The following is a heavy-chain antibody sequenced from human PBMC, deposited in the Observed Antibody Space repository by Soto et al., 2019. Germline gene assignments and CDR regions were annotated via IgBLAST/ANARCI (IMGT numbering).Heavy chain of an antibody. CDR2: ISGSGGST. CDR1: GFTFSRYA. D-gene: IGHD6-19*01. CDR3: ARDRGQIGLAVAGGPSYYFDY. J-gene: IGHJ4*02. Sequence: PGVSLRLSCAASGFTFSRYAMSWVRQAPGKGLEWVSAISGSGGSTYYADSVKGRFTISRDNSKNTLYLQMNSLRAEDTAVYYCARDRGQIGLAVAGGPSYYFDYWGQGTLVTVSS. V-gene: IGHV3-23*01.